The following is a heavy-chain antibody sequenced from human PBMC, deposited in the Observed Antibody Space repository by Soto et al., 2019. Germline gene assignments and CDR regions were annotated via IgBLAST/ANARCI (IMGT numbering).Heavy chain of an antibody. D-gene: IGHD2-15*01. CDR1: GFTFSSYA. J-gene: IGHJ4*02. CDR3: AKHLSNGSPDY. V-gene: IGHV3-23*01. CDR2: ISGSGGGT. Sequence: GGSLRLSCAASGFTFSSYAMSWVRQAPGKGLEWVSLISGSGGGTYYADSVKGRFTISRDNSKNTLYLQMNSLRAEDTAVFYCAKHLSNGSPDYWGQGTMVTVSS.